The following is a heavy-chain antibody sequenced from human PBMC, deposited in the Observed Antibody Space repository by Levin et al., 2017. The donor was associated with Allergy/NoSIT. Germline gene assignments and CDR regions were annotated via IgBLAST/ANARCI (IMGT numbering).Heavy chain of an antibody. D-gene: IGHD3-22*01. Sequence: ASVKVSCKASGYTFTGYYMHWVRQAPGQGLEWMGWINPNSGGTNYAQKFQGRVTMTRDTSISTAYMELSRLRSDDTAVYYCASQGSSGYYYYYYYYGMDVWGQGTTVTVSS. CDR3: ASQGSSGYYYYYYYYGMDV. J-gene: IGHJ6*02. CDR2: INPNSGGT. V-gene: IGHV1-2*02. CDR1: GYTFTGYY.